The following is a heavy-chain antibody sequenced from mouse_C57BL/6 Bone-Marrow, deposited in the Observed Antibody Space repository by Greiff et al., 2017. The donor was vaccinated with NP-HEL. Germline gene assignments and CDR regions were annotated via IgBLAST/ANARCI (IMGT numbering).Heavy chain of an antibody. V-gene: IGHV5-15*01. J-gene: IGHJ4*01. D-gene: IGHD2-3*01. CDR2: LSNLAYSI. CDR3: ARQDGYYVRYYAMDY. CDR1: GFTFSDYG. Sequence: DVKLVESGGGLVQPGGSLKLSCAASGFTFSDYGMAWVRQAPRKGPEWVAFLSNLAYSIYYADTVTGRFTISRENAKNTLYLEMSSLRSEDTAMYYCARQDGYYVRYYAMDYWGQGTSVTVSS.